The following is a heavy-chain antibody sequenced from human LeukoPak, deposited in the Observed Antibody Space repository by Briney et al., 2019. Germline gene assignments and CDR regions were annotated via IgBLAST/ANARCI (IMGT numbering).Heavy chain of an antibody. Sequence: GGSLRLSCAASGFTISSNSMSWVRQAPGKGPEWVSFIYNDGTTYYADSVKGRFTISRDNSKNTLYLQMNSLRAEDTAVYYCAKKWGIAVADHFDYWGQGTLVTVSS. CDR2: IYNDGTT. J-gene: IGHJ4*02. CDR3: AKKWGIAVADHFDY. V-gene: IGHV3-53*01. CDR1: GFTISSNS. D-gene: IGHD6-19*01.